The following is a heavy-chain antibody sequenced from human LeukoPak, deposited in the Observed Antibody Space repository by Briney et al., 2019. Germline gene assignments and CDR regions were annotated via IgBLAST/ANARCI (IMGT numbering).Heavy chain of an antibody. J-gene: IGHJ4*02. Sequence: GASVKVSCKASGYTFTGYYMHWVRQAPGQGLEWMGWINPNSGGTNYAQKFQGRVTMTRDTSISTAYMEPSRLRSDDTAVYYCARDKATMVRGVHFDYWGQGTLVTVSS. V-gene: IGHV1-2*02. D-gene: IGHD3-10*01. CDR1: GYTFTGYY. CDR2: INPNSGGT. CDR3: ARDKATMVRGVHFDY.